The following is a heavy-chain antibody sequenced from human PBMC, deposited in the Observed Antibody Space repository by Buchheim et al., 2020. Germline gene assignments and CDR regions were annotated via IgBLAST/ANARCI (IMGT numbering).Heavy chain of an antibody. Sequence: QVQLQESGPGLVKPSQTLSLTCTVSGGSISSGGYYWSWIRQHPGKGLEWIGYIYYSGSTYYNPSLKSRVTISIDTSKKQFSLTLRSVTAADMAMYYCARVNFMTLQSPFDYWGQGTL. CDR1: GGSISSGGYY. CDR2: IYYSGST. D-gene: IGHD4-11*01. CDR3: ARVNFMTLQSPFDY. V-gene: IGHV4-31*03. J-gene: IGHJ4*02.